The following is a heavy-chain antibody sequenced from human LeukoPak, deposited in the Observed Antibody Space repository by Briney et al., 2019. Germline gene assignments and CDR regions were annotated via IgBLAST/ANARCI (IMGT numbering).Heavy chain of an antibody. Sequence: GGSLRLSCAASGFTASSNHMSWVRQAPGKGLEWVSVIYSGGSTDYADSVKGRFPISRDNLKNTLYLQMNSLRAEDTAVYYCARGPAGYNWGQGTLVTFSS. V-gene: IGHV3-53*01. D-gene: IGHD1-1*01. CDR2: IYSGGST. CDR1: GFTASSNH. J-gene: IGHJ4*02. CDR3: ARGPAGYN.